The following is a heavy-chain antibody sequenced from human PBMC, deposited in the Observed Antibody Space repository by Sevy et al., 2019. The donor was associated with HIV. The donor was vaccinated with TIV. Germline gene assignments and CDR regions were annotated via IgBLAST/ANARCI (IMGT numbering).Heavy chain of an antibody. CDR2: VSGSGAST. CDR1: GLTFYSYA. CDR3: VKVKWGVGATGGDFDS. V-gene: IGHV3-23*01. D-gene: IGHD1-26*01. Sequence: WGSLRLSCVASGLTFYSYAMSWVRQAPGKGLEWVSGVSGSGASTFYADSVKGRFTISRDNSKNTLHLQMNSLRAEDTAVYYCVKVKWGVGATGGDFDSWGQGALVTVSS. J-gene: IGHJ4*02.